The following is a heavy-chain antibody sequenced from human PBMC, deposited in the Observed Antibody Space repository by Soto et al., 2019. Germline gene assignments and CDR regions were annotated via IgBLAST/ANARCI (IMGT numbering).Heavy chain of an antibody. J-gene: IGHJ6*02. CDR3: ASSPKFRYFDWSTFRAYNMDV. V-gene: IGHV3-21*01. CDR2: ISHSSSYI. CDR1: GFTFSTYA. D-gene: IGHD3-9*01. Sequence: AGGSLRLSCAASGFTFSTYAMSWVRQAPGKGLEWVSTISHSSSYIYYADSVKGRFTISRDNAKNSLYLQMKSLRAEDTAVYYCASSPKFRYFDWSTFRAYNMDVWGQGTTVTVSS.